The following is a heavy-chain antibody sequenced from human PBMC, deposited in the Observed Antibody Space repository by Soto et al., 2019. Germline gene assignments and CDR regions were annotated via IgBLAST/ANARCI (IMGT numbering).Heavy chain of an antibody. CDR1: GFSFNEAW. D-gene: IGHD2-15*01. CDR2: IKTSAGGGAT. Sequence: ESAGGLVKPGGSLRLSCVASGFSFNEAWMNWVRQAPGEGLEWVGRIKTSAGGGATDYAAPVQGRFTISRDDSKHALYLHMNSLRTEDTAIYYCTTGSVEGTWGQGTTVTVSS. CDR3: TTGSVEGT. V-gene: IGHV3-15*07. J-gene: IGHJ6*02.